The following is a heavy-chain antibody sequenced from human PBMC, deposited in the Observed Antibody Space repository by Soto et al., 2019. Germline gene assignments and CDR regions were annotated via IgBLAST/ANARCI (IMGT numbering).Heavy chain of an antibody. V-gene: IGHV3-9*01. CDR2: ISWKTGTM. CDR3: AWYGDHDAFEI. D-gene: IGHD4-17*01. J-gene: IGHJ3*02. CDR1: GFTFDDYA. Sequence: GGSLRLSCNVAGFTFDDYAIHWVRQAPGKGLEWVSGISWKTGTMIYADSVKGRFTISTDSAKNSLYLRMNSLRPEDTALYYCAWYGDHDAFEIWGQGTMVTVS.